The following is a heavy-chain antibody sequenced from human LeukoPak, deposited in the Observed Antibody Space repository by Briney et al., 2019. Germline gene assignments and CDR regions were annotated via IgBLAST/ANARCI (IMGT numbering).Heavy chain of an antibody. J-gene: IGHJ6*03. Sequence: GASVKVSCKASGYTFTSYDINWVRQATGQGLEWMGWMNPNSGNTGYAQKFQGRVTMTRNTSISTAYMELSSLRSEDTAVYYCARAIAYGNGSGSCYKKGRYYYYYYYMDVWGKGTTVTISS. V-gene: IGHV1-8*01. CDR2: MNPNSGNT. CDR1: GYTFTSYD. D-gene: IGHD3-10*01. CDR3: ARAIAYGNGSGSCYKKGRYYYYYYYMDV.